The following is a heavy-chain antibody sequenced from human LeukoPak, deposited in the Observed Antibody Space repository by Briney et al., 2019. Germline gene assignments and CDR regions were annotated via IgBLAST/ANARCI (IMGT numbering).Heavy chain of an antibody. CDR1: GFTFSSYW. CDR3: ARDGYDILTGYSHFDY. J-gene: IGHJ4*02. Sequence: GGSLRLSCAASGFTFSSYWMSWVRQAPGKGLEWVANIKQDGSVKYYVDSVKGRFTISRDNGKNSLYPQVNSLRAEDTAVYYCARDGYDILTGYSHFDYWGQGTLVTVSS. V-gene: IGHV3-7*01. CDR2: IKQDGSVK. D-gene: IGHD3-9*01.